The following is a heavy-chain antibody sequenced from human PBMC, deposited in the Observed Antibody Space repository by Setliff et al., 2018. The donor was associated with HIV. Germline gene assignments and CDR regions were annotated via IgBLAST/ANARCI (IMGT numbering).Heavy chain of an antibody. V-gene: IGHV1-69*13. D-gene: IGHD3-22*01. CDR2: IIPIIGTT. Sequence: ASVKVSCKASGGTLNSHAINWVRQAPGQGLEWMGGIIPIIGTTNYAQRFQGRVTITADESTSTAYMQLSSLRPEDTAVYFCAREGNYYYDITGYTCDAFDIWGQGTMVTVSS. J-gene: IGHJ3*02. CDR1: GGTLNSHA. CDR3: AREGNYYYDITGYTCDAFDI.